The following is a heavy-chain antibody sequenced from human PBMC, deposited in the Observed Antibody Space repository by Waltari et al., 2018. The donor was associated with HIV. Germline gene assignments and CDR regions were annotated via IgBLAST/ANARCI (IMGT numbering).Heavy chain of an antibody. J-gene: IGHJ2*01. V-gene: IGHV3-53*02. CDR2: LSRGGTP. Sequence: EVQLVETGGDLNQPGGSLRLSCAASGFTVSTNYMGWVRQGPGKGLEMVSCLSRGGTPYYADSVKGRFTISRDSSENTVDLQMNSLRAEDTAVYYWTRVPPSGYWYCDLWGRGTLVTVSS. D-gene: IGHD3-10*01. CDR3: TRVPPSGYWYCDL. CDR1: GFTVSTNY.